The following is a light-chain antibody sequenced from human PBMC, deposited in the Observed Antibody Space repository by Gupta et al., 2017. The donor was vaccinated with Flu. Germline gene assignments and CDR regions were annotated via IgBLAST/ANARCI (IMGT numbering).Light chain of an antibody. Sequence: QSVLTTPPSVSADPGQKVTIPCSGSSSNIGKYNYVSWYQQVPGTARTLLIYENNKRPSGIPDRFAGSKSGTSATLGITGLQTGDEADYYCGTWDNSLSAVVFGGGTKLTVL. CDR3: GTWDNSLSAVV. V-gene: IGLV1-51*02. CDR1: SSNIGKYNY. J-gene: IGLJ2*01. CDR2: ENN.